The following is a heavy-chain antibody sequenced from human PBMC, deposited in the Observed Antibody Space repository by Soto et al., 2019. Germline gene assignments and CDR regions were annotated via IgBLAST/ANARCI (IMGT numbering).Heavy chain of an antibody. CDR3: ARTAAAGKYYYGVDV. D-gene: IGHD6-13*01. J-gene: IGHJ6*02. CDR2: IYPGDSDT. Sequence: PGESLKISCKGSGYSFTSYWIGWVRQMPGKGLEWMGIIYPGDSDTRYSPSFQGQVTISADKSISTAYLQWSSLKALDTAIYYCARTAAAGKYYYGVDVWGQGTTVTVSS. V-gene: IGHV5-51*01. CDR1: GYSFTSYW.